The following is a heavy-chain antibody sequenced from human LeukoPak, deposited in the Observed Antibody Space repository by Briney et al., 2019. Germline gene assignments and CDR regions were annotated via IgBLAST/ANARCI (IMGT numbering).Heavy chain of an antibody. CDR3: ARGLPGVSSWYFDV. D-gene: IGHD3-10*01. CDR2: ISYDGKDK. Sequence: GGSLRLSCATSGFTFSNFGMNWVRQAPGKGLQWVAFISYDGKDKYYSDSVRGRITISRDNSKNSLYLQMNSLTAEDTAIYYCARGLPGVSSWYFDVWGRGTQVIVSS. V-gene: IGHV3-33*08. J-gene: IGHJ2*01. CDR1: GFTFSNFG.